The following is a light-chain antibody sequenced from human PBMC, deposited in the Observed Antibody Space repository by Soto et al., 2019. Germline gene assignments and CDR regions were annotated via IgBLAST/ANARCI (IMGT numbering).Light chain of an antibody. CDR3: QQYENWPPWT. J-gene: IGKJ1*01. CDR1: QSVRTD. V-gene: IGKV3-15*01. Sequence: EIVMTQSPATLSVSPGERATLSCRASQSVRTDLVWYQRKPGQAPRLLIYGASNRATGIPARFSGSGSGTEFTLIISSLQSEDFAVYYCQQYENWPPWTFGLGTKVDIK. CDR2: GAS.